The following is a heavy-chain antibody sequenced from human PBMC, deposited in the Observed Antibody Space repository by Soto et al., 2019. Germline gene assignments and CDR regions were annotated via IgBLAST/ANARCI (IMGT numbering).Heavy chain of an antibody. CDR1: GGSFSGYY. D-gene: IGHD3-3*01. Sequence: SETLSLTCAVYGGSFSGYYWSWIRQPPGKGLEWIGEINHSGSTNYNPSLKSRVTISVDTSKNQFSLKLSSVTAADTAVYYCARGRSNDFWSGYSLFYYMDVWGKGTTVTVSS. V-gene: IGHV4-34*01. CDR3: ARGRSNDFWSGYSLFYYMDV. J-gene: IGHJ6*03. CDR2: INHSGST.